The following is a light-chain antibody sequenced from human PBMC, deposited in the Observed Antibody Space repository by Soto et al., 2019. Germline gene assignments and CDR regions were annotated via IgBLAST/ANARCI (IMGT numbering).Light chain of an antibody. CDR2: LGS. CDR3: MQALQIPPT. V-gene: IGKV2-28*01. CDR1: QSLLHSNGYDS. J-gene: IGKJ1*01. Sequence: EIVLTQSPLSLPVTPGEPASISCRSSQSLLHSNGYDSLDWYLQKPGQSPQLLIYLGSNRASGVHARFSGSGSGTDFTLKISRVEADDVGVYYCMQALQIPPTFGQGTKVEIK.